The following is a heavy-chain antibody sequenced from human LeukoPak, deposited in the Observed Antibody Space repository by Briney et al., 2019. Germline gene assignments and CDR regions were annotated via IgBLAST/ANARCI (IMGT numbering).Heavy chain of an antibody. CDR1: GFIFSNYA. Sequence: PGGSLRLSCAASGFIFSNYAMAWVRQTPGKGLEWVSGISSSDDSTYYADSVKGRFTISRDNSMNTLYLQMNGLRANDTAVYYCAKLRLYSGGWYYFDYWGQGTLVTVSS. V-gene: IGHV3-23*01. D-gene: IGHD6-19*01. CDR2: ISSSDDST. J-gene: IGHJ4*02. CDR3: AKLRLYSGGWYYFDY.